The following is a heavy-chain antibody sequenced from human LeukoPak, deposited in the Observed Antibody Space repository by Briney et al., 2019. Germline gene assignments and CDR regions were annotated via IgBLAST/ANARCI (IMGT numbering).Heavy chain of an antibody. CDR1: GLTLSSFE. CDR2: ISSSGSAI. D-gene: IGHD6-13*01. J-gene: IGHJ6*03. V-gene: IGHV3-48*03. Sequence: GGSLRLSCAASGLTLSSFEMNWVRQAAGKGVEGVSYISSSGSAIYYADSVKGRFTISRDNNKNSLYLQMTSLRAEDTAVYYCARTTEAHSWQTRYYSYYMDVWGKGTTVTVSS. CDR3: ARTTEAHSWQTRYYSYYMDV.